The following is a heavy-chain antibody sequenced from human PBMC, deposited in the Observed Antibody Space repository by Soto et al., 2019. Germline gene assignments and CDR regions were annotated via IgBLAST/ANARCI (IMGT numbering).Heavy chain of an antibody. V-gene: IGHV3-33*01. D-gene: IGHD6-13*01. CDR2: IWYDGSNK. Sequence: GGSLRLSCAASGFTFSSYGMHWVRQAPGKGLEWVAVIWYDGSNKYYADSVKGRFTISRDNSKNTPYLQMNSLRAEDTAVYYCARDHNLLSKLVHIAAAAHRRVFDYWGQGTLVTDSS. CDR1: GFTFSSYG. J-gene: IGHJ4*02. CDR3: ARDHNLLSKLVHIAAAAHRRVFDY.